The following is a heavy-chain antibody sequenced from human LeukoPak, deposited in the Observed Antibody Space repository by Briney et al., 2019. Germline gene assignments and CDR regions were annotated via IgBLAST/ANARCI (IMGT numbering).Heavy chain of an antibody. CDR3: ARDLSTLIAAAGYYYYYGMDV. Sequence: ASVKVSCKASGYTFTSYGISWVRQAPGQGLEWMGWISAYNGNTNYAQKLRGRVTMTTDTSTSTAYMELRSLRSDDTAVYYCARDLSTLIAAAGYYYYYGMDVWGQGTTVTVSS. D-gene: IGHD6-13*01. CDR1: GYTFTSYG. CDR2: ISAYNGNT. V-gene: IGHV1-18*01. J-gene: IGHJ6*02.